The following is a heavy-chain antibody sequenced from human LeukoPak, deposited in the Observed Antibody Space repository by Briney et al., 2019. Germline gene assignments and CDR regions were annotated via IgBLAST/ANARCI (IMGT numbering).Heavy chain of an antibody. D-gene: IGHD3-3*01. CDR2: IYYSGST. CDR1: GGSISSYY. V-gene: IGHV4-59*01. Sequence: SETLSLTCTVSGGSISSYYWSWIRQPPGKGLEWIGYIYYSGSTIYNPSLKSRVTISVDTSKNQFSLKLSSVTAADTAVYYCASQGLRFLEWLTWGQGTLVTVSS. CDR3: ASQGLRFLEWLT. J-gene: IGHJ5*02.